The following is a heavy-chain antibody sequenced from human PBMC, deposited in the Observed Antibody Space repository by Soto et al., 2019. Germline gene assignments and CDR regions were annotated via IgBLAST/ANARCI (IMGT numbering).Heavy chain of an antibody. J-gene: IGHJ4*02. D-gene: IGHD6-19*01. CDR3: ARCAVADTGYFDY. Sequence: QVQLQESGPGLVKPSETLSLTCTVSGGSVSSGSYYWSWIRQPPGKGLEWIGYIYYSGSTNYNPSLKSRVTISVDTSKNQFSLKLSSVTAADTAVYYCARCAVADTGYFDYWGQGTLVTVSS. CDR2: IYYSGST. CDR1: GGSVSSGSYY. V-gene: IGHV4-61*01.